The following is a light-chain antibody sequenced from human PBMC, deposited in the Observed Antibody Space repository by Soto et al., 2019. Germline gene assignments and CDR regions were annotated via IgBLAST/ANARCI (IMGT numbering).Light chain of an antibody. J-gene: IGKJ1*01. CDR1: QSISSY. CDR2: AAS. V-gene: IGKV1-39*01. CDR3: QQYTNTNNPWM. Sequence: DIQMTQSPSSLSASVGDRVTITCRASQSISSYLNWYQQKPGKAPKLLIYAASSLQSGVPSRFSGSGSGTDFTLIISGLQPEDSATYYCQQYTNTNNPWMFGQGTKVDIK.